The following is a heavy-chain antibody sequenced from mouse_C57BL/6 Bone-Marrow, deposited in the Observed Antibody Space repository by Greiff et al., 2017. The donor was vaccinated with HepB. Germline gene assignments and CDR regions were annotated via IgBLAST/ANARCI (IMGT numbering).Heavy chain of an antibody. D-gene: IGHD2-1*01. J-gene: IGHJ2*01. V-gene: IGHV1-69*01. CDR2: IDPSDSYT. CDR3: AAYGNYGY. CDR1: GYTFTSYW. Sequence: QVQLQQPGAELVMPGASVKLSCKASGYTFTSYWMHWVKQRPGQGLEWIGEIDPSDSYTNYNQKFKGKSPLTVDKSSSTAYMQLSSLTSEDSAVYYCAAYGNYGYWGQGTTLTVSS.